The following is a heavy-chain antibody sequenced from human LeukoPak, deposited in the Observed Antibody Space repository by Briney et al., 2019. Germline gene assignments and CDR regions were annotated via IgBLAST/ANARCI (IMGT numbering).Heavy chain of an antibody. CDR2: ISGSGGST. J-gene: IGHJ3*02. V-gene: IGHV3-23*01. D-gene: IGHD7-27*01. Sequence: GGSLRLSCAASGFTFSSNAMSWVRQAPGKGLEWVSAISGSGGSTYYADSVKGRFTISRDNSKNTLYLQMNSLRAEDTAVNYCARQLGMGAFDIWGQGTMVTVSS. CDR1: GFTFSSNA. CDR3: ARQLGMGAFDI.